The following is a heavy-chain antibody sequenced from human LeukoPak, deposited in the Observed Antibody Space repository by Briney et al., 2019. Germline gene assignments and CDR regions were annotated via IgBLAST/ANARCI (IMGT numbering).Heavy chain of an antibody. CDR2: IYHSGST. J-gene: IGHJ4*02. CDR3: ATGGFYRGGFDY. V-gene: IGHV4-39*07. D-gene: IGHD3-10*01. Sequence: PSETLSLTCTVSGDSISNSNSYWGWVRQPPGKGLEWIGYIYHSGSTYYNPSLKSRVTISVDRSKNQFSLKLSSVTAADTAVYYCATGGFYRGGFDYWGQGTLVTVSS. CDR1: GDSISNSNSY.